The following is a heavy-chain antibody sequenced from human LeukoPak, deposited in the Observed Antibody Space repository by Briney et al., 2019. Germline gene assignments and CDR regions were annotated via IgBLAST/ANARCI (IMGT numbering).Heavy chain of an antibody. V-gene: IGHV1-69*04. J-gene: IGHJ5*02. CDR2: IIPILGIA. CDR1: GCTFSSYA. Sequence: SVKVSCKASGCTFSSYAISWVRQAPGQGLEWMGRIIPILGIANYAQKFQGRVTITADKSTSTAYMELSSLRSEDTAVYYCARSPLTVTTFWGPFGPWGQGTLVTVSS. CDR3: ARSPLTVTTFWGPFGP. D-gene: IGHD4-11*01.